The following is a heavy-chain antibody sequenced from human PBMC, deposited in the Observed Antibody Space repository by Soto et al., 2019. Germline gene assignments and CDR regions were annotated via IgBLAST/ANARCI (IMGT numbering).Heavy chain of an antibody. CDR1: GFTFSNAW. Sequence: PGGSLRLSCAASGFTFSNAWMSWVRQAPGKGLEWVGRIKSKTDGGTTDYAAPVKGRFTISRDDSKNTLYLQMNSLKTEDTAVYYCTTDPSTSCYPLCYWGQGTLVTVSS. V-gene: IGHV3-15*01. D-gene: IGHD2-2*01. CDR3: TTDPSTSCYPLCY. CDR2: IKSKTDGGTT. J-gene: IGHJ4*02.